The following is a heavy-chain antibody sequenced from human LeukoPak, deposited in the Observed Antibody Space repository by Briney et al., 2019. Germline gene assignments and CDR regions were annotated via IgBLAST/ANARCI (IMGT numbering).Heavy chain of an antibody. CDR1: GGTFSSYA. V-gene: IGHV1-69*06. J-gene: IGHJ6*03. CDR2: IVPIFGTA. CDR3: ASRGDPYSSSDRPLDLYYYYYMDV. D-gene: IGHD6-6*01. Sequence: SVKVSCKASGGTFSSYAISWVRQAPGQGLEWMGGIVPIFGTANYAQKFQGRVTITADKSTSTAYMELSSLRSEDTAVYYCASRGDPYSSSDRPLDLYYYYYMDVWGKGTTVTVSS.